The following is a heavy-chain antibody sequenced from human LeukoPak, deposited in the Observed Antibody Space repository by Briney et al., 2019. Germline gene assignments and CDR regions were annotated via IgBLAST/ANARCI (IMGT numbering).Heavy chain of an antibody. D-gene: IGHD3-9*01. CDR1: GYTFTSYY. CDR3: ARDPSHYDIFTEPINNWFDP. J-gene: IGHJ5*02. Sequence: ASVKVSCKASGYTFTSYYMHWVRQAPGQGLEWMGIINPSGGSTSYAQKFQGRVTMTRDMSTSTVYMELSSLRSDDTAVYYCARDPSHYDIFTEPINNWFDPWGQGTLVTVSS. CDR2: INPSGGST. V-gene: IGHV1-46*01.